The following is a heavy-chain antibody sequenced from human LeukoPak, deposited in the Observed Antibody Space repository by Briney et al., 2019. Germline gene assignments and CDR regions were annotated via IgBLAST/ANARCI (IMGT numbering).Heavy chain of an antibody. Sequence: GGSLRLSCAASGFTFSSYAMSWVRQAPGKGLEWVSAISGSGGSTYYADSVKGRFTISRDNSKNTLFLQMNSLRPEDTAVYYCAKEGDRYSSTWYGDYWGQGTLVTVSS. J-gene: IGHJ4*02. CDR3: AKEGDRYSSTWYGDY. V-gene: IGHV3-23*01. D-gene: IGHD6-13*01. CDR2: ISGSGGST. CDR1: GFTFSSYA.